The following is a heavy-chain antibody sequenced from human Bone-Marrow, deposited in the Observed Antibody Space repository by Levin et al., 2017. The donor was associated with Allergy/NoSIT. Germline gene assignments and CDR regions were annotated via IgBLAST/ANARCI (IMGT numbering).Heavy chain of an antibody. D-gene: IGHD3-10*01. CDR1: GFTFSDYY. V-gene: IGHV3-11*05. J-gene: IGHJ4*02. Sequence: GGSLRLSCAASGFTFSDYYMSWIRQAPGKGLEWVSYISSSSSYTNYADSVKGRFTISRDNAKNSLYLQMNSLRAEDTAVYYCARDALPFGWFGESQFWGQGTLVTVSS. CDR3: ARDALPFGWFGESQF. CDR2: ISSSSSYT.